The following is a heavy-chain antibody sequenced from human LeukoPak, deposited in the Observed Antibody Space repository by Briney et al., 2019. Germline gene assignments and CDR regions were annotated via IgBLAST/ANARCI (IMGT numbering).Heavy chain of an antibody. D-gene: IGHD3-16*01. CDR1: GGSISSSSYY. V-gene: IGHV4-39*01. CDR2: IYYSGST. CDR3: ASQFVGDGPRSWFDP. J-gene: IGHJ5*02. Sequence: SETLTLTCTVSGGSISSSSYYWGWIRQPPGKGLEWIGSIYYSGSTYYTPSLKSPVTISVDTSKNQFSLKLSSVTAAGTAVYYCASQFVGDGPRSWFDPWGQGTLVTVSS.